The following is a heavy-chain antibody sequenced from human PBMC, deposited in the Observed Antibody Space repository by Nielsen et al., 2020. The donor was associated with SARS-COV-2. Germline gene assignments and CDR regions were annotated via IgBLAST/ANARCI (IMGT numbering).Heavy chain of an antibody. J-gene: IGHJ3*02. CDR1: GGSIRNTY. CDR3: ARLPAGTVSFDI. Sequence: SETLSLTCAVSGGSIRNTYWGWIRQPPGQRLEWIAYSDHSWRINYNPSLKSRATISADTSKDQIPLKLRSVTAADTAVYYCARLPAGTVSFDIWGQGTMVTVS. D-gene: IGHD2-2*01. CDR2: SDHSWRI. V-gene: IGHV4-59*08.